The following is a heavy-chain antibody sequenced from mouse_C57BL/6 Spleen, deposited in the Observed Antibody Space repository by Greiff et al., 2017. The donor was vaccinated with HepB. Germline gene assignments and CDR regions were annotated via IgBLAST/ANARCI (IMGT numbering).Heavy chain of an antibody. CDR3: VRYYGSSLAWFAY. D-gene: IGHD1-1*01. CDR1: GYTFTSYW. CDR2: IDPSDSYT. V-gene: IGHV1-50*01. J-gene: IGHJ3*01. Sequence: QVQLQQPGAELVKPGASVKLSCKASGYTFTSYWMQWVKQRPGQGLEWIGEIDPSDSYTNYNQKFKGKAKLTVDTSSSTAYMQLSSLTSEDSAVYYCVRYYGSSLAWFAYWGQGTLVTVSA.